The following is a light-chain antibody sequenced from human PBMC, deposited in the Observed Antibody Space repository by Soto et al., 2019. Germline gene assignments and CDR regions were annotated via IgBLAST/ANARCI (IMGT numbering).Light chain of an antibody. CDR1: QSVSSY. V-gene: IGKV3D-15*01. Sequence: EIVITQSPATLSVSPGEGATLSCRASQSVSSYLAWYQQKPGQAPRLLIYGASSRATGIPDRFSGSGSGTEFTLTISSLQPDDFATYYCQQYSTYLWTFGQGTKVDIK. CDR2: GAS. J-gene: IGKJ1*01. CDR3: QQYSTYLWT.